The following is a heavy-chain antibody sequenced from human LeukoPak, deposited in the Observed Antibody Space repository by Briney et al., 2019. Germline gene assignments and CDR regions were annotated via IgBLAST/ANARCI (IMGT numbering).Heavy chain of an antibody. D-gene: IGHD2-15*01. Sequence: GGSLRLSCAASGFTFSTYAMHWVRQAPGKGLEWVAVISYDGSNKYYADSVKGRFTISRDNSKNTLYLQMNSLRAEDTAVYYCANGGSDYWGQGTLVTVSS. CDR3: ANGGSDY. CDR2: ISYDGSNK. J-gene: IGHJ4*02. CDR1: GFTFSTYA. V-gene: IGHV3-30*04.